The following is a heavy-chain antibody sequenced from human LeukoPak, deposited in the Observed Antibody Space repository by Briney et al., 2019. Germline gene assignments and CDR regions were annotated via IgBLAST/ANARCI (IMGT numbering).Heavy chain of an antibody. CDR1: GYSVSSNRVS. Sequence: SQSLSLTCDISGYSVSSNRVSWNWMRQSPSRGLEWLGRTYYRSKWYNDYATSVKNRINIKPDISKNQFSLQLNSLTPEDTAVYYCARDSGMGNDAFDIWGQGTMVTVSS. CDR3: ARDSGMGNDAFDI. V-gene: IGHV6-1*01. D-gene: IGHD6-19*01. J-gene: IGHJ3*02. CDR2: TYYRSKWYN.